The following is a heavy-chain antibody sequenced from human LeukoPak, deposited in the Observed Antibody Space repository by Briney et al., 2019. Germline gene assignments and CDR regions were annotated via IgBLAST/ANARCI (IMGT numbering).Heavy chain of an antibody. D-gene: IGHD4-11*01. CDR3: ARLTRGLTIDY. J-gene: IGHJ4*02. CDR1: GDSISTSSTYY. V-gene: IGHV4-39*01. Sequence: PSETLSLTCTVSGDSISTSSTYYWGWIRQPPGKGPEWIGTIYYSGSTYYNPSLKSRVTISVDTSKNQFSLKLRSVTAADTAMYYCARLTRGLTIDYWGQGTLVTVSS. CDR2: IYYSGST.